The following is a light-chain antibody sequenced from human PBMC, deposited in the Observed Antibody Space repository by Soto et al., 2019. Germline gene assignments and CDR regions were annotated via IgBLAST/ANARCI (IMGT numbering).Light chain of an antibody. Sequence: EVVMTQSPATLSVSPGERATLSCRASQSVSNNLAWYQQKPGQAPRLLIFGASTRATGIPVRFSGSGSGRQFTLTISSLQSEDFAVYYCQQYITWPPWTFGQGTKVDIK. J-gene: IGKJ1*01. CDR2: GAS. V-gene: IGKV3-15*01. CDR3: QQYITWPPWT. CDR1: QSVSNN.